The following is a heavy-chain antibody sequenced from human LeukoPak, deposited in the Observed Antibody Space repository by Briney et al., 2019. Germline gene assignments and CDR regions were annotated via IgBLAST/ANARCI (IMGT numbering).Heavy chain of an antibody. D-gene: IGHD3-3*01. V-gene: IGHV1-69*05. CDR3: ASGMILEFYYYYMDV. Sequence: SVKVSCKASGGTFSSYAISWVRQAPGQGLEWMGGIIPIFGTANYAQKFQGRVTITTDESTSTAYMELSSLRSEDTAVYYCASGMILEFYYYYMDVWGKGTTVTVSS. J-gene: IGHJ6*03. CDR2: IIPIFGTA. CDR1: GGTFSSYA.